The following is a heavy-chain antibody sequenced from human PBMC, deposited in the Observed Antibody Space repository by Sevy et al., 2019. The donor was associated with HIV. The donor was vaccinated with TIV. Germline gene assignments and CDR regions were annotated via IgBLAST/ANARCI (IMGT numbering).Heavy chain of an antibody. CDR1: GFTFSNYN. J-gene: IGHJ6*02. Sequence: GGSLRLSCAASGFTFSNYNMNWVRQAPGKGLEWVSSISSSSNYISYADSMKGRFTISRDNAKNSLYLQMNSLRAEDTAVYYCARVVAYCSGGSCFPGYYYGMDVCGQGTTVTVSS. CDR3: ARVVAYCSGGSCFPGYYYGMDV. V-gene: IGHV3-21*01. CDR2: ISSSSNYI. D-gene: IGHD2-15*01.